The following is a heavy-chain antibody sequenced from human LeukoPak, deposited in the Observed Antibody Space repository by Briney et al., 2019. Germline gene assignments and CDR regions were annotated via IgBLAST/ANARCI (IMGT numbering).Heavy chain of an antibody. CDR1: GGSFSGYY. J-gene: IGHJ4*02. CDR2: IYYSGST. D-gene: IGHD4-17*01. V-gene: IGHV4-34*01. Sequence: SETLSLTCAVYGGSFSGYYWSWIRQPPGKGLEWIGSIYYSGSTSYNPSLKSRVTISVDTSKNQFSLKLSSVTAADTAVYYCARIYGDVLDYWGQGTLVTVSS. CDR3: ARIYGDVLDY.